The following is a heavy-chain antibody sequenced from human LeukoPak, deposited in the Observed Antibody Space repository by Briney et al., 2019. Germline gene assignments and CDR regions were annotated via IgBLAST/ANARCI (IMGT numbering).Heavy chain of an antibody. CDR1: GGSFSGYY. J-gene: IGHJ4*02. CDR2: INHSGST. V-gene: IGHV4-34*01. D-gene: IGHD4-11*01. CDR3: ARQNSNRIFDY. Sequence: NPSETLSLTCAVYGGSFSGYYWSWIRQPPGKGLEWIGEINHSGSTNYNPSLKSRVTISVDTSKNQFSLKLSSVTAADTAVYYCARQNSNRIFDYWGQGTLVTVSS.